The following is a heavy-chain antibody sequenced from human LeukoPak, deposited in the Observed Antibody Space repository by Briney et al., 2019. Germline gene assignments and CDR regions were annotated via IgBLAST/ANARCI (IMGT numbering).Heavy chain of an antibody. J-gene: IGHJ4*02. D-gene: IGHD2-2*01. CDR1: GYSFTTYG. CDR2: ISAYNANT. Sequence: ASVKVSCKASGYSFTTYGISWVRQAPGQGLEWMGWISAYNANTNYALKLQGRVTMTTDTSTSTAYMELRSLRSDDTAVYYCGRDYFSRTSWYFYYWGQGTLVTVSS. CDR3: GRDYFSRTSWYFYY. V-gene: IGHV1-18*01.